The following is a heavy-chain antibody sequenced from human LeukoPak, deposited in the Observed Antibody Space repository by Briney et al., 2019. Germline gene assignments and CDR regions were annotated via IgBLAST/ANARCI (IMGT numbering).Heavy chain of an antibody. CDR1: GYTFTSCY. CDR2: INPSGGST. V-gene: IGHV1-46*01. Sequence: ASVKVSCKASGYTFTSCYMHWVRQAPGQGLEWMGIINPSGGSTSYAQKFQGRVTMTRDTSTSTVYMELSSLRSEDTAVYYCARGAPRDSSGWYQDFDYWGQGTLVIVSS. J-gene: IGHJ4*02. CDR3: ARGAPRDSSGWYQDFDY. D-gene: IGHD6-19*01.